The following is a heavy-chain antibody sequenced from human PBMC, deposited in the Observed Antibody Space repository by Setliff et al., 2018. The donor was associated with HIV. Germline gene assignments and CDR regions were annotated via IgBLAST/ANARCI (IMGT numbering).Heavy chain of an antibody. D-gene: IGHD1-26*01. J-gene: IGHJ4*02. CDR2: ISAYNGNT. V-gene: IGHV1-18*01. CDR3: ARTPARKGRGVYYFDY. Sequence: ASLKVSCKASGYTFTTYGITWVRQAPGQGLEWMGWISAYNGNTNYAQKLQGRVTMTTDTSTSTAYMELRSLRSDDTAVYYCARTPARKGRGVYYFDYWGQGTLVTVSS. CDR1: GYTFTTYG.